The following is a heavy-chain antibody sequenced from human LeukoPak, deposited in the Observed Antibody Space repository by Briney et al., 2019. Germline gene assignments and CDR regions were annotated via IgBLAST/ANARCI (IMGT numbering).Heavy chain of an antibody. J-gene: IGHJ1*01. CDR1: GYTLTELS. V-gene: IGHV1-24*01. Sequence: GASVKVSCKVSGYTLTELSMHWVRQAPGKGLEWMGGFDPEDGETIYAQKFQGRVTMTEDTSTDTAYMELSSLRSEDTAVYYCATFPPWGGGIAAAGTPSEYFQHWGQGTLVTVSS. CDR3: ATFPPWGGGIAAAGTPSEYFQH. CDR2: FDPEDGET. D-gene: IGHD6-13*01.